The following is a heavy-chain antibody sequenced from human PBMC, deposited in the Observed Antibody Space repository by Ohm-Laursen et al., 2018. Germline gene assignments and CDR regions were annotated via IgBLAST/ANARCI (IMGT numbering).Heavy chain of an antibody. D-gene: IGHD6-13*01. Sequence: SLRLPCAASGFTFSNYGMHWVRQAPGKGLEWVAVISYDENNRFYVDSVKGRFTISRDNSKNTLYLQMNSLRAEDTAVYYCAKGLSSSYYAAFYYCGMDVWGQGTTVTVSS. V-gene: IGHV3-30*18. J-gene: IGHJ6*02. CDR1: GFTFSNYG. CDR3: AKGLSSSYYAAFYYCGMDV. CDR2: ISYDENNR.